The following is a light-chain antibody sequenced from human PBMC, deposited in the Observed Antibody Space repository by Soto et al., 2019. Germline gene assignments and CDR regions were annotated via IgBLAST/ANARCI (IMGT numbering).Light chain of an antibody. Sequence: QSALTQPASVSGSPAQSIAISCTGTSSDVGASKYVSWYQHHPGKAPKLLIYEVNNRPSGVSDRFSGSKSGNTASLTISGLQAEDEADYYCSSFVATIMVFGVGTKLTVL. CDR3: SSFVATIMV. CDR2: EVN. CDR1: SSDVGASKY. V-gene: IGLV2-14*01. J-gene: IGLJ2*01.